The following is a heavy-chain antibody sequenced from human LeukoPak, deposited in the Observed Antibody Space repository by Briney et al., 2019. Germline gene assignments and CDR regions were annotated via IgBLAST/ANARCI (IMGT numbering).Heavy chain of an antibody. D-gene: IGHD6-13*01. J-gene: IGHJ4*02. CDR1: GFTFSSYW. Sequence: GGSLRLSCAASGFTFSSYWMSWVRQAPGKGLEWVANIKQDGSEKYYVDSVKGRFTISRDNAKNSLYLQMNSLRAEDTAVYYCAKDRESGSWYSSSWYYFDYWGQGTLVTVSS. V-gene: IGHV3-7*03. CDR3: AKDRESGSWYSSSWYYFDY. CDR2: IKQDGSEK.